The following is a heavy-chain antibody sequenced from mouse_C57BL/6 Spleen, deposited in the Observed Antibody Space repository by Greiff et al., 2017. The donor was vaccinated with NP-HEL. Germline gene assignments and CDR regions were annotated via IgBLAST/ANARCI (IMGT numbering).Heavy chain of an antibody. CDR1: GYAFSSSW. J-gene: IGHJ4*01. D-gene: IGHD2-3*01. Sequence: QVQLKQSGPELVKPGASVKISCKASGYAFSSSWMNWVKQRPGKGLEWIGRIYPGDGDTNYNGKFKGKATLTADKSSSTAYMQLSSLTSEDSAVCVCAKIYDGYAMDYWGQGTSVTVSS. CDR3: AKIYDGYAMDY. V-gene: IGHV1-82*01. CDR2: IYPGDGDT.